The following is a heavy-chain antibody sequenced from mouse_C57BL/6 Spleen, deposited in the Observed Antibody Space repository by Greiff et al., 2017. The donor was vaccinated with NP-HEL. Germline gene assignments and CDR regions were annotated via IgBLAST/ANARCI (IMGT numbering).Heavy chain of an antibody. CDR1: GYTFTSYW. Sequence: QVQLQQPGTELVKPGASVKLSFKASGYTFTSYWMHWVKQRPGQGLEWIGNINPSNGGTNYNEKFKSKATLTVDKSSSTAYMQLSSLTSEDSAVYYCARGLLRSGYFDYWGQGTTLTVSS. CDR2: INPSNGGT. D-gene: IGHD1-1*01. V-gene: IGHV1-53*01. J-gene: IGHJ2*01. CDR3: ARGLLRSGYFDY.